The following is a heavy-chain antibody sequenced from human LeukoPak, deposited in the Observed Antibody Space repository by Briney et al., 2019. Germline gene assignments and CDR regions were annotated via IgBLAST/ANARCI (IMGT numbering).Heavy chain of an antibody. J-gene: IGHJ5*02. CDR2: IYYSGST. CDR3: ARGVHVYNWVDP. Sequence: SETLSLTCSVSGGSVSSGSYCWSCIRQRPGKGLEWIGYIYYSGSTNYNPSLKSRVTISVDTSKNQFSLKLSSLTAADTAVYFCARGVHVYNWVDPGGRGNLVT. V-gene: IGHV4-61*01. CDR1: GGSVSSGSYC.